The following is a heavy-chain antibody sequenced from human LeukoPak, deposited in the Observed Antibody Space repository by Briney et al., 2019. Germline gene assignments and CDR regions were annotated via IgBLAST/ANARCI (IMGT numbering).Heavy chain of an antibody. Sequence: PGGSLRLSCAASRFTFSSYGMHWVRQAPGKGLEWVAVIWYDGSNKYYADSVKGRFTISRDNSKNTLYLQMNSLRAEDTAVYYCARDKSRTKGMDVWGQGTTVTVSS. V-gene: IGHV3-33*01. D-gene: IGHD2-8*01. CDR2: IWYDGSNK. CDR3: ARDKSRTKGMDV. J-gene: IGHJ6*02. CDR1: RFTFSSYG.